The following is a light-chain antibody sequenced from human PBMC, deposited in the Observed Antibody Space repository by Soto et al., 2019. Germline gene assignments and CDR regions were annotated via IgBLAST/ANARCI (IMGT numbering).Light chain of an antibody. CDR1: SSNIGAHYA. Sequence: QSVLTQPPSVSGAPGQRVTLSCTGSSSNIGAHYAVHWYQQLPGTAPKLLIFGNITRPSGVPDRFSGSKSGTSASLAITGLKAEDEADYFCQSYDSSLSGYVFGTGTKVTVL. CDR3: QSYDSSLSGYV. CDR2: GNI. V-gene: IGLV1-40*01. J-gene: IGLJ1*01.